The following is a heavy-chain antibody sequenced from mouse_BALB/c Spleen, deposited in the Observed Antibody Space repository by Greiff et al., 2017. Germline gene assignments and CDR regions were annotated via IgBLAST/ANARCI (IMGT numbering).Heavy chain of an antibody. D-gene: IGHD2-1*01. J-gene: IGHJ1*01. V-gene: IGHV1-82*01. CDR1: GYAFSSSW. CDR2: IYPGDGDT. CDR3: AGSYGNYGYFDV. Sequence: QVQLQQSGPELVKPGASVTISCTASGYAFSSSWMNWVKQRPGQGLEWIGRIYPGDGDTNYNGKFKGKATLTADKSSSTAYMQLSSLTSVASAVYFCAGSYGNYGYFDVWGAGTTVTVSS.